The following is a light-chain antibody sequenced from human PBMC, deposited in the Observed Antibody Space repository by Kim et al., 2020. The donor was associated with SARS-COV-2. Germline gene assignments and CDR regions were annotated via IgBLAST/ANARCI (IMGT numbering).Light chain of an antibody. CDR2: LAS. CDR3: QHYSRFPYT. V-gene: IGKV1-5*03. J-gene: IGKJ2*01. CDR1: ENIDTY. Sequence: SASVGDRVTITCRASENIDTYLAWYQQKPGRAPRLLIYLASNLENGVPSRFSDTGFGTDFSLTITSLQPDDFAVYYCQHYSRFPYTFGQGTKLEI.